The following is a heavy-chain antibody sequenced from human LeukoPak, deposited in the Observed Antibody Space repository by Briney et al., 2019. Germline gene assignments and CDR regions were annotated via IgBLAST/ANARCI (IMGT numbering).Heavy chain of an antibody. Sequence: GGSLRLSCAASGFNFRSFWMSWIRQTPRKGLEWVANIRQDGSETYYVDSVRGRFTISRDNANNSLYLHMSSLRAEDSAVYYCLIPKTRGFDYWGQGTLVTVSS. CDR1: GFNFRSFW. J-gene: IGHJ4*02. CDR2: IRQDGSET. CDR3: LIPKTRGFDY. D-gene: IGHD3-16*01. V-gene: IGHV3-7*01.